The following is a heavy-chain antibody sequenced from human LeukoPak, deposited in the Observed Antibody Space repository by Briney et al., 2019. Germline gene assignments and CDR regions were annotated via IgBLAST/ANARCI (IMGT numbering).Heavy chain of an antibody. Sequence: SETLSLTCAVYGGSFSGYYWSWIRQPPGKGLEWIGEINHSGSTNYNPSLKSRVTISVDTSKNQFSLKLSSVTAADTAVCYCARGSTGKKFSYWGQGTLVTVSS. CDR1: GGSFSGYY. CDR2: INHSGST. D-gene: IGHD3-9*01. CDR3: ARGSTGKKFSY. J-gene: IGHJ4*02. V-gene: IGHV4-34*01.